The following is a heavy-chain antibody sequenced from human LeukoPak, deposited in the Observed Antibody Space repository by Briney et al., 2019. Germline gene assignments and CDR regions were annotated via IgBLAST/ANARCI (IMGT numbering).Heavy chain of an antibody. CDR3: AKDADYYDSSGYYFGLHCGMDV. CDR2: ISYDGSNK. CDR1: GFTFSSYG. V-gene: IGHV3-30*18. J-gene: IGHJ6*02. Sequence: PGRSLRLSCAASGFTFSSYGMHWVRQAPGKGLEWVAVISYDGSNKYYADSVKGRFTISRDNSKNTLYLQMNSLRAEDTAVYYCAKDADYYDSSGYYFGLHCGMDVWGQGTTVTVSS. D-gene: IGHD3-22*01.